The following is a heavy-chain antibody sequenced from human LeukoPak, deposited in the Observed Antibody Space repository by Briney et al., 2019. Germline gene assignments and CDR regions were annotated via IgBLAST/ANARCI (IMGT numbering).Heavy chain of an antibody. CDR3: AKGGSGSYSGDFDY. Sequence: GGSLRLSCAASGFTFSSYAMSWVRQASGKGLEWVSAISGSGGSTYYADSVKGRFTISRDNSKNTLYLQMNSLRAEDTAVYYCAKGGSGSYSGDFDYWGQGTLVTVSS. CDR2: ISGSGGST. V-gene: IGHV3-23*01. CDR1: GFTFSSYA. J-gene: IGHJ4*02. D-gene: IGHD1-26*01.